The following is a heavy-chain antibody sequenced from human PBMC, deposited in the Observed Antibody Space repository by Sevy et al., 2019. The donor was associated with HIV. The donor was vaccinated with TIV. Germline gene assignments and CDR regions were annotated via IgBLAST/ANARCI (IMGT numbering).Heavy chain of an antibody. V-gene: IGHV3-30*02. Sequence: GGSLRLSCAASGLIFSHYGMHWVRQAPGKGLEWVAFISFDGSNKYYVDSVKGGFTISRYNSKNTLYLQMNSLRTEDTALYYCAKNTAAAGTGGFDYWGQGTLVTVSS. CDR3: AKNTAAAGTGGFDY. CDR2: ISFDGSNK. D-gene: IGHD6-13*01. CDR1: GLIFSHYG. J-gene: IGHJ4*02.